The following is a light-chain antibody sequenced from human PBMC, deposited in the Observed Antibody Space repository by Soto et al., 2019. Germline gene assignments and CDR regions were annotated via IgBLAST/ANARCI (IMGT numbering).Light chain of an antibody. V-gene: IGKV1-5*03. Sequence: DIQMTQSPSTLSASVGDRVTITCRASQSISNSLAWYQKKPGKAPKVLIYKASSLGSGVPSRFSGSGSGTEFTLTISSLQPDDFATYYCQHCDSYWTFGQGTKVEIK. CDR3: QHCDSYWT. CDR2: KAS. CDR1: QSISNS. J-gene: IGKJ1*01.